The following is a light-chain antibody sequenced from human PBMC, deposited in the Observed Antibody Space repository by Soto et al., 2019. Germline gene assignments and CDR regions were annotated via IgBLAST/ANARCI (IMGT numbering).Light chain of an antibody. CDR2: EVS. J-gene: IGLJ2*01. CDR3: RSYTSTTTFVL. CDR1: SSDVGTYNR. V-gene: IGLV2-18*02. Sequence: QSALTQPPSVSGSPGQSVTISCTGTSSDVGTYNRVPWYQQPPGTAPRLMIYEVSNRPSGVPHRLSGSKSGNTASLTISGLQPEDEADYYCRSYTSTTTFVLFGGGTQLTVL.